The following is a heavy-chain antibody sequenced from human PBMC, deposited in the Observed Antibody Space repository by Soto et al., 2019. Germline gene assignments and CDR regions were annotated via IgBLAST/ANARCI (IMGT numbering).Heavy chain of an antibody. Sequence: SETLSLTCAVYGGSFSGYYWSWIRQPPGKGLEWIGEINHSGSTNYNPSLKSRVTISVDTSKNQFSLKLSSVTAADTAVYYCARVVGQIWFGESSPGAFDYWGQGTLVTVSS. V-gene: IGHV4-34*01. CDR1: GGSFSGYY. CDR2: INHSGST. D-gene: IGHD3-10*01. J-gene: IGHJ4*02. CDR3: ARVVGQIWFGESSPGAFDY.